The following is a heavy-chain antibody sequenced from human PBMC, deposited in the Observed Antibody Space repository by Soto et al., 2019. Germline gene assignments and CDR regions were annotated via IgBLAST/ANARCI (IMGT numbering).Heavy chain of an antibody. V-gene: IGHV3-74*01. J-gene: IGHJ6*03. CDR2: INSDGSNT. D-gene: IGHD4-17*01. Sequence: EVQLVESGGGLVQPGGSQRLSCAASGFTFSSYWMHWVRQAPGKGLVWVSRINSDGSNTNYADSVKGRFTFSRDIAKNTLYLQMNSLRAEDTAVYYCARSAYGDYFYYYYMDVWGKGTTVTVSS. CDR1: GFTFSSYW. CDR3: ARSAYGDYFYYYYMDV.